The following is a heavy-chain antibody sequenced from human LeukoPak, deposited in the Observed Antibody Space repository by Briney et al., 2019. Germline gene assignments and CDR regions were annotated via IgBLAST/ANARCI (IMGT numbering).Heavy chain of an antibody. J-gene: IGHJ6*03. V-gene: IGHV3-7*01. Sequence: GGSLRLSCAASGFTFSSYWMCWVRQAPGKGLEWVANIKQDGSEKYYVDSVKGRFTISRDNAKNSLYLQMNSLRAEDTAVYYCARAPRRWYDFWSGYYSYYYYYMDVWGKGTTVTVSS. CDR2: IKQDGSEK. CDR1: GFTFSSYW. D-gene: IGHD3-3*01. CDR3: ARAPRRWYDFWSGYYSYYYYYMDV.